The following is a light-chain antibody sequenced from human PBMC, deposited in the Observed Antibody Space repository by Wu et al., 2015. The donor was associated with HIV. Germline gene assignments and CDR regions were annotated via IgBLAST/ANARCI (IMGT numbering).Light chain of an antibody. CDR1: QDIGNF. V-gene: IGKV1-39*01. Sequence: DIHMTHSPPSLSASVGDRVTITCRPSQDIGNFLNWYQQKPGNAPKLLIYAAFSLHGGVPSRFSGSGSGTHFSLTITSLQPEDFATYFCQQTYYTPWTFGQGTKVEVK. J-gene: IGKJ1*01. CDR2: AAF. CDR3: QQTYYTPWT.